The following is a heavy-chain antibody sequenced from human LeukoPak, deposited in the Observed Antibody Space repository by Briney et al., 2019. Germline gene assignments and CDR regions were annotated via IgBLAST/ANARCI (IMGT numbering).Heavy chain of an antibody. CDR2: IGASGDSI. CDR1: GFTFISYA. Sequence: GRSLILSCAVSGFTFISYAMISARQAPGGGLVWVSRIGASGDSIYYTDSVKGRFTISRDNSKNTLYLQMSSLRVENTAVYYCATIPDVSDYWGQGTLVTVSS. V-gene: IGHV3-23*01. J-gene: IGHJ4*02. D-gene: IGHD5/OR15-5a*01. CDR3: ATIPDVSDY.